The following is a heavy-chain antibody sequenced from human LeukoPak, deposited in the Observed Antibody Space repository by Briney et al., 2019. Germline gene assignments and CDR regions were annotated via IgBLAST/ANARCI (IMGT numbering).Heavy chain of an antibody. V-gene: IGHV3-23*01. D-gene: IGHD2-2*01. CDR2: ITGSGGST. J-gene: IGHJ4*02. Sequence: GGSLRLSCAASGFSFSSYAMSWVRQAPGKGLEWVSAITGSGGSTYSADSVKGRFTISRDNSKNTLYLEMHSLRAEDTAVYYCAKVGSTWDRIDYWGQGTLVTVSS. CDR3: AKVGSTWDRIDY. CDR1: GFSFSSYA.